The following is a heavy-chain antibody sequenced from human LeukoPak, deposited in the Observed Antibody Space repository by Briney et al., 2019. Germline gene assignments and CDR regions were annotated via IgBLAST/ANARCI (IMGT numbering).Heavy chain of an antibody. CDR1: GGSFSGYY. Sequence: PSETLSLTCAVYGGSFSGYYWSWIRQPPGKGLEWIGEINHSGSTNYNPSLKSRVTISVDTSKNQFSLKLSSVTAADTAVYYCARHNRVRLGESGFDYWGQGTLVTVSS. D-gene: IGHD3-16*01. CDR3: ARHNRVRLGESGFDY. V-gene: IGHV4-34*01. CDR2: INHSGST. J-gene: IGHJ4*02.